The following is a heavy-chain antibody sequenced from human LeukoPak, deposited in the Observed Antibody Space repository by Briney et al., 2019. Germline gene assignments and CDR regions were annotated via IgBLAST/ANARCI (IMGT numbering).Heavy chain of an antibody. J-gene: IGHJ4*02. V-gene: IGHV4-34*01. CDR2: INHSGST. Sequence: ASETLSLTCAVYGGSFSGYYWSWIRQPPGKGLEWIGEINHSGSTNYNPSLKSRVTISVDRSKNQFSLKLSSVTAADTAVYYCARGYYYDNFDYWGQGTLVTVSS. CDR3: ARGYYYDNFDY. CDR1: GGSFSGYY. D-gene: IGHD3-22*01.